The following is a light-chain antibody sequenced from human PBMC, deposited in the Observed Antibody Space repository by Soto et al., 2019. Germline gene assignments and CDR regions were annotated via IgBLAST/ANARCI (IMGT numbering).Light chain of an antibody. CDR3: SSYTGSSTLV. CDR1: SSDVGAYDY. V-gene: IGLV2-14*03. Sequence: QSVLTQPASVSGSPGQSITISCAGTSSDVGAYDYVSWYQQYPGKAPKLMIYDVSDRPSGVSNRYSGSKSGNTASLTISGLQAEDEADYNCSSYTGSSTLVFGGGTKVTVL. J-gene: IGLJ2*01. CDR2: DVS.